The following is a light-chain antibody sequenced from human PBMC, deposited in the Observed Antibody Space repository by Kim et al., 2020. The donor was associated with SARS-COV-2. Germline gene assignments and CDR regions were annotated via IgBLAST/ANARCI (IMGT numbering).Light chain of an antibody. V-gene: IGLV3-1*01. CDR2: QDS. J-gene: IGLJ1*01. CDR1: KWGDKY. Sequence: VSPGQTASITCSGDKWGDKYACWYQQKPGQSPVLVIYQDSKRPSGIPERFAGSNSGNTATLTISGTQAMDEADYYCQAWDSSTAVFGTGTKVTVL. CDR3: QAWDSSTAV.